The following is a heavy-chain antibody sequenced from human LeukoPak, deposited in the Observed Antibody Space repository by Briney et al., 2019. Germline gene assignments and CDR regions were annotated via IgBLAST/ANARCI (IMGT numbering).Heavy chain of an antibody. D-gene: IGHD5-18*01. J-gene: IGHJ4*02. V-gene: IGHV4-39*01. CDR1: GGSVTSGTQY. CDR3: ARRGYGRNYFDY. Sequence: SETLSLTCTVSGGSVTSGTQYWSWIRQPPGKGLEWISYLYSSDTYASGDTNYNPSLKNRATISLDSSKNQFSLKLSSVTAADTAVYYCARRGYGRNYFDYWGQGTLVTVSS. CDR2: LYSSDTYASGDT.